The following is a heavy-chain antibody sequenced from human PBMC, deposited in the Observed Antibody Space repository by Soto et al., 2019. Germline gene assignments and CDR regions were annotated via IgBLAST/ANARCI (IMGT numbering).Heavy chain of an antibody. Sequence: GESLKISCQGSGYSFTSYWIGWVRQMPGKGLEWVGIIYPRDSDTRYSPSFQGQVTISADKSISTAYLQWSSLKASDTAMYYCASPRRDSRGYYHDYWGQGTLVTVSS. J-gene: IGHJ4*02. CDR1: GYSFTSYW. CDR2: IYPRDSDT. V-gene: IGHV5-51*01. CDR3: ASPRRDSRGYYHDY. D-gene: IGHD3-22*01.